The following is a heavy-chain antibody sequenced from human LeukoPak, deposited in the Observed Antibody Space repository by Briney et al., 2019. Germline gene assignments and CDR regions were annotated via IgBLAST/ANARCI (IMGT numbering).Heavy chain of an antibody. J-gene: IGHJ4*02. CDR2: MFFTGST. V-gene: IGHV4-4*07. CDR3: ARASPFAIVVVPAALHFDY. Sequence: SETLSLTCTVSGGSLSGYYWSWIRQPAGEGLEWIGRMFFTGSTNYDPSLKSRVAMSVDPTKNQFSLQLKSVTAADTAVYYCARASPFAIVVVPAALHFDYWGQGTLVTVSS. D-gene: IGHD2-2*02. CDR1: GGSLSGYY.